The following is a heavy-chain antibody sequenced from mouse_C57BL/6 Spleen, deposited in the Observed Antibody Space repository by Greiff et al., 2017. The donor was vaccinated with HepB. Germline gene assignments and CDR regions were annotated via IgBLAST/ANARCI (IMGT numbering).Heavy chain of an antibody. J-gene: IGHJ2*01. CDR2: IDPSDSET. D-gene: IGHD1-1*01. V-gene: IGHV1-52*01. Sequence: QVQLQQSGAELVRPGSSVKLSCKASGYTFTSYWMHWVKQRPIQGLEWIGNIDPSDSETHYNQKFKDKATLTVDKSSSTAYMQLSSLTSEDSAVYYCASGYYGSSLDYWGQGTTLTVSS. CDR1: GYTFTSYW. CDR3: ASGYYGSSLDY.